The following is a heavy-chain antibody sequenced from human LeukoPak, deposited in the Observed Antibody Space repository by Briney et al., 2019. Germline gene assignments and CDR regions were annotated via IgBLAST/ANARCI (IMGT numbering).Heavy chain of an antibody. CDR1: GYTFTSFG. CDR2: ISAYNGDT. D-gene: IGHD6-19*01. J-gene: IGHJ6*02. CDR3: ARGARHIAVAGGWDYYYYGMDV. V-gene: IGHV1-18*01. Sequence: GASVKVSCKTSGYTFTSFGISWVRQAPGQGLEWMGWISAYNGDTKSAPKFQGRVTMTTDTPTTTAYMDLRSLRSDDTTVYYCARGARHIAVAGGWDYYYYGMDVWGQGTTVTVSS.